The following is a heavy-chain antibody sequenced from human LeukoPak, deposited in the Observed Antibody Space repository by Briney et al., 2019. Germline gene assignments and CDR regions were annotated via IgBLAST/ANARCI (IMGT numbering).Heavy chain of an antibody. Sequence: GGSLRLSCAASGFTFSSYSMNWVRQAPGKGLEWVSSISNSSSYIYYADSVKGRFTISRDNAKNSLYLQMNSLRAEDTAVYYCARDNHGVTGYWDIVVVPAAIGGAHDAFDIWGQGTMVTVSS. D-gene: IGHD2-2*01. CDR1: GFTFSSYS. J-gene: IGHJ3*02. CDR2: ISNSSSYI. V-gene: IGHV3-21*01. CDR3: ARDNHGVTGYWDIVVVPAAIGGAHDAFDI.